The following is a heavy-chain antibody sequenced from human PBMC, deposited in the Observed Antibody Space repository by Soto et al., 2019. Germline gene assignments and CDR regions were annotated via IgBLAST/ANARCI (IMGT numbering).Heavy chain of an antibody. D-gene: IGHD6-6*01. J-gene: IGHJ4*02. V-gene: IGHV4-34*01. Sequence: QVQLQQWGAGLLKPSETLSLTCAVYGGSFSGYYWSWIRQPPGKGLEWIGEINHSGSTNYNPSLKSRVNISGNPAKNPFPLKLRFGAGGDTACEYCARSSSTHLAARLTTFDYWGQGTLVTVSS. CDR3: ARSSSTHLAARLTTFDY. CDR1: GGSFSGYY. CDR2: INHSGST.